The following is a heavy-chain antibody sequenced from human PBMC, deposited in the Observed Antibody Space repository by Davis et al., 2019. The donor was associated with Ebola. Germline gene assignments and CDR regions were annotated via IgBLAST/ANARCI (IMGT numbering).Heavy chain of an antibody. V-gene: IGHV4-31*03. Sequence: PSETLSLTCTVSGGSISRGGSYWTWIRHHPGKGLEWIGYIYYSGSTYYKPSLKSRVTISLDTSKNQFSLNLYSVTAADTAVYYCARDLRYDRSGYDYYFYMDVWGKGTTVTVSS. CDR3: ARDLRYDRSGYDYYFYMDV. J-gene: IGHJ6*03. D-gene: IGHD3-22*01. CDR1: GGSISRGGSY. CDR2: IYYSGST.